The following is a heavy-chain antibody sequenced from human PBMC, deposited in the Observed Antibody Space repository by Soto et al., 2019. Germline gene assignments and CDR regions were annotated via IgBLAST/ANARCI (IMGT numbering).Heavy chain of an antibody. CDR1: GFTFSSYG. CDR2: IWYDGSNK. D-gene: IGHD2-2*01. Sequence: QVQLVESGGGVVQPGRSLRLSCAASGFTFSSYGMHWVRQAPGKGLEWVAVIWYDGSNKYYADSVKGRFTISRDNSKNTLYLQMNSLRAEETAVYYCARGARGYCSSTSCYPRLFDYWGQGTLVTVSS. CDR3: ARGARGYCSSTSCYPRLFDY. J-gene: IGHJ4*02. V-gene: IGHV3-33*01.